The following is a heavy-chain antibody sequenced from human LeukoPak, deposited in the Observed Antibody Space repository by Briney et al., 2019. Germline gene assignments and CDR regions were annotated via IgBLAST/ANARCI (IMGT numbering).Heavy chain of an antibody. J-gene: IGHJ6*02. CDR1: GFTFSDHY. Sequence: GGSLRLSCAASGFTFSDHYMSWIRQAPGKGLEWVSYISSSGRTIYYADSVKGRFTISRDNAKNSLYLQMNSLRAEDTAVYYCARVHYYGMDVWGQGTTVTVSS. V-gene: IGHV3-11*01. CDR3: ARVHYYGMDV. CDR2: ISSSGRTI.